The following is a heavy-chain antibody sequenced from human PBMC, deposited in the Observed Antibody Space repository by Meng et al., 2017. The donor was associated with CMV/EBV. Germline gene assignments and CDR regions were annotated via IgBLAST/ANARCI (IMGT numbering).Heavy chain of an antibody. CDR3: ARGLMVRGSRVNWFDP. Sequence: QVQLQQWGAGLLKPSETLSLTCAVYGGSFSGYYWSWIRQPPGKGLEWIGEINHSGSTNYNPSLKSRVTISVDTSKNQFSLKLSSVTAADKAVYHCARGLMVRGSRVNWFDPWGHGTLVTVSS. D-gene: IGHD3-10*01. CDR1: GGSFSGYY. CDR2: INHSGST. V-gene: IGHV4-34*01. J-gene: IGHJ5*02.